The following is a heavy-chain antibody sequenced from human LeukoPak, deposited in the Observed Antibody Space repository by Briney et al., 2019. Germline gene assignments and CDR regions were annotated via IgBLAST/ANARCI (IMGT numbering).Heavy chain of an antibody. CDR1: GGSISTFS. V-gene: IGHV4-59*01. CDR3: ARDTTGVSGMKY. D-gene: IGHD1-1*01. J-gene: IGHJ4*02. CDR2: FVSTAT. Sequence: SETLSLTCTVSGGSISTFSWSWVRQTPDKGLEWIGSFVSTATKYNPSLESRVAISVDTSKNQFSLRLNSLTTADTASYYCARDTTGVSGMKYWGRGTLVPVS.